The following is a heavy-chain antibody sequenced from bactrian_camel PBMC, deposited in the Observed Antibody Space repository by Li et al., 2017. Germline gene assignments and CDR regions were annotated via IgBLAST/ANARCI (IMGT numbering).Heavy chain of an antibody. CDR2: IDELGRT. V-gene: IGHV3-3*01. CDR1: GWPYSAFL. CDR3: AAANRGLLEWQCSMAASGLNY. Sequence: HVQLVESGGGAVRTGESLRLSCEFSGWPYSAFLMAFFRQRPGKEREGVANIDELGRTTYAPSVQGRFIISKDNAKNSVTLQMNDLKPEDTAQYYCAAANRGLLEWQCSMAASGLNYWGQGTQVTVS. J-gene: IGHJ4*01. D-gene: IGHD1*01.